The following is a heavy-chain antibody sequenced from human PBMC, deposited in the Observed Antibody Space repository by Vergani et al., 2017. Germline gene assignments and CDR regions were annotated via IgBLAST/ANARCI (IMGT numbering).Heavy chain of an antibody. CDR3: ARGSLMATINDAFDI. Sequence: QGQLAQSGAEVKKPGSSVKVSCKASGGTFSSNSISWVRQAPGQGLEWMGRIIPIFGTTSYAQKFQGRVTILADESTSTAYMELSSLRSEDTAVYYCARGSLMATINDAFDIWGQGTMVTVSS. J-gene: IGHJ3*02. V-gene: IGHV1-69*13. CDR2: IIPIFGTT. D-gene: IGHD5-24*01. CDR1: GGTFSSNS.